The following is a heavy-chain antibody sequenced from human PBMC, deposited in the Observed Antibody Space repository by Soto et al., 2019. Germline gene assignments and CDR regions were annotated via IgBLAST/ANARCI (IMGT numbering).Heavy chain of an antibody. V-gene: IGHV4-59*04. J-gene: IGHJ4*02. D-gene: IGHD1-1*01. CDR2: IYYSGST. CDR1: GGSISSFY. CDR3: ARLEGLATISYYFDF. Sequence: SETLSHSCTVAGGSISSFYGSWIRKPPGKGLEWIGYIYYSGSTYYNPPLKSRVTISLDKSRSQFSLKLNSVTAADSAVYFCARLEGLATISYYFDFWGPGALVTVSS.